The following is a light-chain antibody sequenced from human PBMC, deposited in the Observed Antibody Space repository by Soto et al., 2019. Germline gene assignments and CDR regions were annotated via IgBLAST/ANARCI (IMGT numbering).Light chain of an antibody. CDR2: DAS. CDR3: QQRSNWPIT. V-gene: IGKV3-11*01. CDR1: QSVSSAF. Sequence: DIVLTQSPGTLSLSPGERATLSCMASQSVSSAFLAWYQQKPGQAPRLIIYDASNRATGIPARFIGGGSGTDCTLTISSLEPEDFAVYYCQQRSNWPITLGQGTRLEI. J-gene: IGKJ5*01.